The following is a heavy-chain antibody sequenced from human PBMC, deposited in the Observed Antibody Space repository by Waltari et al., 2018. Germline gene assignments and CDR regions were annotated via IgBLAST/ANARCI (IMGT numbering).Heavy chain of an antibody. Sequence: EVQLVESGGGLVKPGGSLRLSCAASGFTFSSYSMNWVRQAPGKGLEWVSSISSSSSYIYYADSGKGRFTISRDNAKNSLYLQMNSLRAEDTAVYYCARSYSSGWYYFDYWGQGTLVTVSS. CDR3: ARSYSSGWYYFDY. CDR1: GFTFSSYS. D-gene: IGHD6-19*01. CDR2: ISSSSSYI. V-gene: IGHV3-21*01. J-gene: IGHJ4*02.